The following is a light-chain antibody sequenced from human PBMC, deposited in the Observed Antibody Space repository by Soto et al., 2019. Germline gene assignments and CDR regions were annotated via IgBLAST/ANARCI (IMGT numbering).Light chain of an antibody. J-gene: IGKJ4*01. CDR2: DAS. V-gene: IGKV3-15*01. CDR1: QSVTST. CDR3: QQYKNWPLS. Sequence: EIVMTQSPATVSVSPGERATLSCRASQSVTSTLAWYQQKPGQTPRLLIYDASTRATGIPARFSASGSGTEFPLPISSLQSDDVAVYYCQQYKNWPLSFGGAPKVETK.